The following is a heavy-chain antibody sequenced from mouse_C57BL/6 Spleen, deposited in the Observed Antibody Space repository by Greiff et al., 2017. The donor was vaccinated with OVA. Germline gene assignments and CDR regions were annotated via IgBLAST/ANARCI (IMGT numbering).Heavy chain of an antibody. V-gene: IGHV1-69*01. CDR1: GYTFTSYW. D-gene: IGHD1-1*01. CDR2: IDPSDSYT. Sequence: VQLQQPGAELVMPGASVKLSCKASGYTFTSYWMHWVKQRPGPGLEWIGEIDPSDSYTNYNQKFKGKSTLTVDKSSSTAYMQLSSLTSEDAAVYYCARRLRMDDWGQGTSVTVSS. CDR3: ARRLRMDD. J-gene: IGHJ4*01.